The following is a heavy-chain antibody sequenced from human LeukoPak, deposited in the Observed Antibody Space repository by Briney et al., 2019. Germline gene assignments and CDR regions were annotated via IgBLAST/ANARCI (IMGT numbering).Heavy chain of an antibody. Sequence: GVSLRLFCTASGFTFSIYAMLWVRQARGKAREGVAVISYEGGYKYYSDSVKGRFTISRDNSKNTLSLQMNSLRAEDTSVYYCARGQRRHIDMAPSFDYWGQGTLVTVSS. V-gene: IGHV3-30*04. D-gene: IGHD5-24*01. CDR2: ISYEGGYK. J-gene: IGHJ4*02. CDR3: ARGQRRHIDMAPSFDY. CDR1: GFTFSIYA.